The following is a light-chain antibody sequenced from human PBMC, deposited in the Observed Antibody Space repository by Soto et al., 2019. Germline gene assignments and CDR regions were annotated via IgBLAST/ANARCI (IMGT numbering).Light chain of an antibody. Sequence: DIQLTPSPSSLSASVGDRVTITCRASQSIRTYLNWYQQKPGKAPKLLIYAASTLQSGVPSRFSGSGSGTDFTLTISSLXXXXXXXYYCQQSYSSSYTFGQGTKLEIK. CDR2: AAS. CDR1: QSIRTY. J-gene: IGKJ2*01. CDR3: QQSYSSSYT. V-gene: IGKV1-39*01.